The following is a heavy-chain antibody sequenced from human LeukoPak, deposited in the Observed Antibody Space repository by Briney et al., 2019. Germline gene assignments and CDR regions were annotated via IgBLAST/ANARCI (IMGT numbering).Heavy chain of an antibody. J-gene: IGHJ4*02. CDR3: ARDEGSGWYGY. CDR1: GFTFSSYS. D-gene: IGHD6-19*01. Sequence: GGSLRLPCAASGFTFSSYSMNWVRQAPGKGLEWVSSISSSSSYIYYADSVKGRFTISRDNAKNSLYLQMNSLRAEDTAVYYCARDEGSGWYGYWGQGTLVTVSS. V-gene: IGHV3-21*01. CDR2: ISSSSSYI.